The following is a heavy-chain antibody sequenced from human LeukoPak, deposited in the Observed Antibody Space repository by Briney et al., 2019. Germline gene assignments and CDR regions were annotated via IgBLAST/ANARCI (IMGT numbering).Heavy chain of an antibody. J-gene: IGHJ4*02. CDR2: IIPIFGTA. CDR3: ARDRLWFGELNYHFDY. D-gene: IGHD3-10*01. V-gene: IGHV1-69*01. CDR1: GGTFSSYA. Sequence: SVKVSCKASGGTFSSYAISWVRQAPGQGLEWMGGIIPIFGTANYVQKFQGRVTITADESTSTAYMELSSLRSEDTAVYYCARDRLWFGELNYHFDYWGQGTLVTVSS.